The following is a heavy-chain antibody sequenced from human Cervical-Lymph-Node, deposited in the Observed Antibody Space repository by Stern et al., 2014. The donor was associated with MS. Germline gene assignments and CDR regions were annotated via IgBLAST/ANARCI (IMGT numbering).Heavy chain of an antibody. D-gene: IGHD3-10*01. CDR3: VRSNYDGGNGFYHYAMDV. CDR2: LIPLFRSI. J-gene: IGHJ6*02. CDR1: GGTFSIYA. V-gene: IGHV1-69*01. Sequence: QVQLVQSGAEVKKPGSSVKVSCKASGGTFSIYAISWVRQAPGQGLEWMGGLIPLFRSINYDKKFHGRFKIPSYESTHTACMVLSNLRSEDTAVYFCVRSNYDGGNGFYHYAMDVWGQGTTVIVSS.